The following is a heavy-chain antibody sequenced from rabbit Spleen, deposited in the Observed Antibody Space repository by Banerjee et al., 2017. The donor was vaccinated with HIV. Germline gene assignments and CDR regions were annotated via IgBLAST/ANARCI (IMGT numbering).Heavy chain of an antibody. V-gene: IGHV1S45*01. CDR1: GFSFTDKDV. J-gene: IGHJ4*01. Sequence: QEQLVESGGGLVKPEGSLKLSCTASGFSFTDKDVMCWVRQAPGKGLEWIGCINTITGKTVYATWAKGRFTISRASSTTVTLQMTSLTAADTATYFCARGPTNDYTYFNLWGQGPLVTVS. CDR3: ARGPTNDYTYFNL. D-gene: IGHD8-1*01. CDR2: INTITGKT.